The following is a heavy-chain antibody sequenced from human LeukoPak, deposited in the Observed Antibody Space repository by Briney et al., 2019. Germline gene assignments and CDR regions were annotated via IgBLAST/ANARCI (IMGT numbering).Heavy chain of an antibody. D-gene: IGHD1-26*01. V-gene: IGHV3-66*02. CDR3: ARSWDARLNFDY. CDR1: GFIFNNNY. Sequence: PGGSLRLSCAASGFIFNNNYMNWVRQAPGKGLEWVSVIYSGGSTYYADSVKGRFTISRDNPKNTLYLQMNSLRAEDTAVYYCARSWDARLNFDYWGQGTLVTVSS. J-gene: IGHJ4*02. CDR2: IYSGGST.